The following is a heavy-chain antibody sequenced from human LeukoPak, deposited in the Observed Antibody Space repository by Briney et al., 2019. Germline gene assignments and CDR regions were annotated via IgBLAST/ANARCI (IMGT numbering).Heavy chain of an antibody. CDR2: ISSSSFKI. D-gene: IGHD6-13*01. CDR3: VRDPSYGSSWYYYMDV. J-gene: IGHJ6*03. Sequence: GGSLRLPCAASEFTFVRYAMNWVRQAPGKGLEWVSYISSSSFKIGYADSVKGRFTISRDNSKNSLYLQMDSLRVEDTAVYYCVRDPSYGSSWYYYMDVWGKGTTVTVSS. V-gene: IGHV3-48*04. CDR1: EFTFVRYA.